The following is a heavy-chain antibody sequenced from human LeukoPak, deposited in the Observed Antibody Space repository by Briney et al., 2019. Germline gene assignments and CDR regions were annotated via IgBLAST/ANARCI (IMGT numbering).Heavy chain of an antibody. CDR3: ARRDYDILTGYYDFDY. CDR1: GGSISSSSYY. CDR2: IYYSGST. V-gene: IGHV4-39*01. Sequence: SETLSLTCTVSGGSISSSSYYWGWIRQPPGKGLEWIGSIYYSGSTYYNPSLKSRVTISVDTSKNQFSLKLSSVTAADTAVYYCARRDYDILTGYYDFDYWGQGTLVTVSS. D-gene: IGHD3-9*01. J-gene: IGHJ4*02.